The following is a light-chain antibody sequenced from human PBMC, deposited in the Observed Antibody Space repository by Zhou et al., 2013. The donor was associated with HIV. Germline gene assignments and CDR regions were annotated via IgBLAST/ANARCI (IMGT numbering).Light chain of an antibody. CDR1: QSIMTY. J-gene: IGKJ2*01. Sequence: DIQMTQSPSSLSASVGDRVTITCRASQSIMTYLNWYQQQPGKAPKLLVYGASTLQSGVPSRFSGSGSGTDFTLTISSLQPEDFATYYCQQSYTTPPTFGQGTKLQI. V-gene: IGKV1-39*01. CDR2: GAS. CDR3: QQSYTTPPT.